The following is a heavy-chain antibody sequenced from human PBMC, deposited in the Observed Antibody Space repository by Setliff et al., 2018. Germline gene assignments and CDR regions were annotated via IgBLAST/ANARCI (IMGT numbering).Heavy chain of an antibody. CDR1: GGSFGTYY. V-gene: IGHV4-59*01. J-gene: IGHJ4*02. CDR2: VYYSGIA. D-gene: IGHD5-12*01. CDR3: ARGGTYRYFDY. Sequence: PPETLSLTCTVSGGSFGTYYWSWIRQPPGKGLEWIGHVYYSGIANCNPSLKSRVTLSVDTSKNQFSLRLSSVTAADTAGYYCARGGTYRYFDYWGQGTLVTVSS.